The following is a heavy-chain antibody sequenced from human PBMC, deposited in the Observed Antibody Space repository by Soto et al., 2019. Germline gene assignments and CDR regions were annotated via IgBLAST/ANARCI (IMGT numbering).Heavy chain of an antibody. J-gene: IGHJ4*02. V-gene: IGHV6-1*01. CDR2: TYYRSKWYN. Sequence: SQTLSLTCAISGDSFSSNSAAWNWIRQSPSRGLEWLGRTYYRSKWYNDYAVSVKSRITINPDTSKNQFSLQLNSVTPEDTAVYYCARVGPYSSSGGIAIETLDYWGQGTLVTVSS. CDR1: GDSFSSNSAA. D-gene: IGHD6-6*01. CDR3: ARVGPYSSSGGIAIETLDY.